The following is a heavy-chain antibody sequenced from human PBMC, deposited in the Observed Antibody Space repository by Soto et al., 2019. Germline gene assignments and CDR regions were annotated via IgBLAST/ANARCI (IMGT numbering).Heavy chain of an antibody. J-gene: IGHJ6*02. CDR1: GFTFSSYA. D-gene: IGHD2-2*01. CDR2: ISGSGVST. CDR3: WKSTTGYDQLTYYYYYYGMDV. Sequence: PGGSLRLSCAASGFTFSSYAMSWVRQAPGKGLEWVSAISGSGVSTYYADSVKGRFTISRDNSKNTLYLQMNRLRAEETGVYYCWKSTTGYDQLTYYYYYYGMDVSGQGTTLTLYS. V-gene: IGHV3-23*01.